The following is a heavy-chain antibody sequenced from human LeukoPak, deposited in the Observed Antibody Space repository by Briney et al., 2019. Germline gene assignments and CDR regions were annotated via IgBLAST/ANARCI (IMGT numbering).Heavy chain of an antibody. V-gene: IGHV4-4*02. CDR2: IYHSGST. Sequence: PSETLSLTCAVSGGSISSSNWWSWVRQPPGKGLEWIGEIYHSGSTNYNPSLKSRVTISVDKSKNQFSLKLSSVTAADTAVYYCACLATPWFYSSSSDDYWGQGTLATVSS. J-gene: IGHJ4*02. CDR3: ACLATPWFYSSSSDDY. D-gene: IGHD6-13*01. CDR1: GGSISSSNW.